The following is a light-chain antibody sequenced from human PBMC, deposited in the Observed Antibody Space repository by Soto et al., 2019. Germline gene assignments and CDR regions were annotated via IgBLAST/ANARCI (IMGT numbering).Light chain of an antibody. Sequence: QSALTQPASVSGSPGQSITISCTGTSSDIGDYNYVSWYQQHPGKAPKLMIFDVSNRPSGVSDRFSASKSGNTASLTISGLQAEDEADYYCSSYTRSSTNVFGGGTKLTVL. CDR2: DVS. CDR3: SSYTRSSTNV. V-gene: IGLV2-14*03. CDR1: SSDIGDYNY. J-gene: IGLJ2*01.